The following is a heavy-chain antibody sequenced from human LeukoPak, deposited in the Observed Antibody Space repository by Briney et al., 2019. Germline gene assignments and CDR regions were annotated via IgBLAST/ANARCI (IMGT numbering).Heavy chain of an antibody. CDR1: GGSISSGGYS. CDR2: IYHSGST. J-gene: IGHJ4*02. D-gene: IGHD6-19*01. V-gene: IGHV4-30-2*01. CDR3: ARVIAVAGTDY. Sequence: SETLSLTFAVSGGSISSGGYSWSWIRQPPGKGLEWIGYIYHSGSTYYNPSLKSRVTISVDKSKNQFSLKLSSVTAADTAVYYCARVIAVAGTDYWGQGTLVTVSS.